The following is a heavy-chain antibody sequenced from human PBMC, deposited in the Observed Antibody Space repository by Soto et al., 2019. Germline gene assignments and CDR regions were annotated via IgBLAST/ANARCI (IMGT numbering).Heavy chain of an antibody. V-gene: IGHV3-73*01. CDR3: TRHSVFYGMDV. Sequence: GSLRLSCAASGFTFSGSAMHWVRQASGKGLEWVGRIRSKANSYATAYAAPVKGRFTISRDDSKNTAYLQMNSLKTEDTAVYYCTRHSVFYGMDVWGQGTTVTVSS. CDR1: GFTFSGSA. D-gene: IGHD3-10*01. J-gene: IGHJ6*02. CDR2: IRSKANSYAT.